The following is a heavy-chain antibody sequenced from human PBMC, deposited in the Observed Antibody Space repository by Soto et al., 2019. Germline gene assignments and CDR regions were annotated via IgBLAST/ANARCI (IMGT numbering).Heavy chain of an antibody. CDR1: GYTFTSYY. CDR3: ARDRDITMVRGATGLLDP. Sequence: QVQLVQSGAEVEKPGASVKVSCKASGYTFTSYYMHWVRQAPGQGLEWMGIINPSGCSTSYAQKFQGRVTMTRDTSTSTVYMELSSLRSEDTAVYYCARDRDITMVRGATGLLDPWGQGTLVTVSS. V-gene: IGHV1-46*01. J-gene: IGHJ5*02. D-gene: IGHD3-10*01. CDR2: INPSGCST.